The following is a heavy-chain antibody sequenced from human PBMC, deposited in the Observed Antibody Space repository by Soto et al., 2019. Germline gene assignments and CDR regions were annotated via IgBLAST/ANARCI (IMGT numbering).Heavy chain of an antibody. J-gene: IGHJ4*02. CDR3: ARGSGYYYWDDY. Sequence: QVQLVQSGAEEKKPGASVTVSCKASGYTFTSYAMHLVRQAPGQRLEWMGWINAGNGNTKYSQKFQGRVTITRDTSASTAYMELSSLRSEDTAVYYCARGSGYYYWDDYWGQGTLVTVSS. CDR1: GYTFTSYA. V-gene: IGHV1-3*05. CDR2: INAGNGNT. D-gene: IGHD3-22*01.